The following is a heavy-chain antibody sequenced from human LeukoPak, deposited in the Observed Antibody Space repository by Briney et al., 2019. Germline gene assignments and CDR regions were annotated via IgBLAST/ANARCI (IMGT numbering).Heavy chain of an antibody. CDR1: GGTFSSYA. Sequence: SVKVSCKASGGTFSSYAISWVRQAPGQGLEWMGGIIPIFGTANYAQKFQGRVTITTDESTSTAYMELSSLRSEDTAVYYCARGIVAYCGGDCYSAPKEYFQHWGQGTLVTVSS. J-gene: IGHJ1*01. CDR2: IIPIFGTA. CDR3: ARGIVAYCGGDCYSAPKEYFQH. D-gene: IGHD2-21*02. V-gene: IGHV1-69*05.